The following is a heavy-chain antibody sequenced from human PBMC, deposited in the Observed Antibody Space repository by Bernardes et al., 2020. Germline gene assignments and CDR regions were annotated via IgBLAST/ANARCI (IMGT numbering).Heavy chain of an antibody. CDR2: ISSSSSYI. D-gene: IGHD3-3*01. Sequence: GGSLRLSCAASGFTFSSYSMNWVRQAPGKGLEWVSSISSSSSYIYYADSVKGRFTISRDNAKNSLYLQMNSLRAEDTAVYYCARDWESGYQKYYYYYYGMDVWGQGTTVTVSS. V-gene: IGHV3-21*01. CDR3: ARDWESGYQKYYYYYYGMDV. J-gene: IGHJ6*02. CDR1: GFTFSSYS.